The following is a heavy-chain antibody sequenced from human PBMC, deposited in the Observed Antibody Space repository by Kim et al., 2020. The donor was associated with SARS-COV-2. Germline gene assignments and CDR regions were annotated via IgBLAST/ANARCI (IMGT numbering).Heavy chain of an antibody. CDR2: IKQDGSEK. J-gene: IGHJ6*02. CDR1: GFTFSSYW. D-gene: IGHD3-3*01. Sequence: GGSLRLSCAASGFTFSSYWMSWVRQAPGKGLEWVANIKQDGSEKYYVDSVKGRFTISRDNAKNSLYLQMNSLRAEDTAVYYCARSVEKRRFLEWFVYYYYGMDVWGQGTTVTVSS. CDR3: ARSVEKRRFLEWFVYYYYGMDV. V-gene: IGHV3-7*01.